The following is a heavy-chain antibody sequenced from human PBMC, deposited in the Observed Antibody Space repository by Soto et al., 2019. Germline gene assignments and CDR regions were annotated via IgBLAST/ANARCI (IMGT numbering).Heavy chain of an antibody. V-gene: IGHV3-7*05. CDR2: IRKDASVE. Sequence: DVQLMESGGGLVQPGGSLRLSCAASGFTFGNYWMTWVRQAPGKGLEWVANIRKDASVENYVNSVKGRFSVSRDNAKESLYLQMNSLRIADTAVYYCARDANCRDSSVYYYVFDVWGQGTMVTVSS. CDR1: GFTFGNYW. D-gene: IGHD3-22*01. CDR3: ARDANCRDSSVYYYVFDV. J-gene: IGHJ3*01.